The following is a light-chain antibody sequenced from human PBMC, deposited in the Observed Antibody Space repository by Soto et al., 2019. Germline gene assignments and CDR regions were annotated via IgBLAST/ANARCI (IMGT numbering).Light chain of an antibody. V-gene: IGKV3-20*01. J-gene: IGKJ1*01. CDR2: GAS. CDR1: QSVSSSY. Sequence: EIVLTQSPGTLSLSPGERATLSCRASQSVSSSYLAWYQQKPGQAPRLLIYGASSRATAIPDRFSGSGSATDFTLTISSLEPEEFAVYYCQQYGSSRCTFGQGTKVEIK. CDR3: QQYGSSRCT.